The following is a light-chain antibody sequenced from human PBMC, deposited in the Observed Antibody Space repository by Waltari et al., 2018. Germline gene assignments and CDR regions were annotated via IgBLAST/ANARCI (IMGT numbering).Light chain of an antibody. CDR3: CEYAGSTTLL. V-gene: IGLV2-23*02. CDR1: SRDIGNFDL. Sequence: QSALTQPASVSGSPGQSITISCTGTSRDIGNFDLVSWYQQHPDKAPKLTIYDVRKRPSGVSGRFSGAKSGYTASLTISGRQADDEATYYCCEYAGSTTLLCGGGTKLTVL. CDR2: DVR. J-gene: IGLJ3*02.